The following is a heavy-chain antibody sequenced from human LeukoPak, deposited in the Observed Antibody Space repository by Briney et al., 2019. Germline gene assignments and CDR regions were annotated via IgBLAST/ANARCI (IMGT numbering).Heavy chain of an antibody. CDR1: GFTLRSYD. V-gene: IGHV3-23*01. J-gene: IGHJ5*02. Sequence: GGSLRLSCAASGFTLRSYDMSWVRQAPGKGLEWVAATSGSGGNTYYADSVKGRFTISRDNSKNTLYLQMNSLRAEDTAVYYCAKYTDQWGQGTLVTVSS. CDR2: TSGSGGNT. CDR3: AKYTDQ. D-gene: IGHD1-14*01.